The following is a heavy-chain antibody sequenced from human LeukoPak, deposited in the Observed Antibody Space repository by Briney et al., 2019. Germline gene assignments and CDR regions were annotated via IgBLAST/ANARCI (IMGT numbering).Heavy chain of an antibody. CDR2: INPNSGGT. CDR3: ARERLIAAAGYNWFDP. J-gene: IGHJ5*02. CDR1: GYTFTGYY. V-gene: IGHV1-2*02. Sequence: ASVKVSCKASGYTFTGYYMHWVRQAPGQGLEWMGWINPNSGGTNYAQKFQGRVTMTRDTSISTAYMELSRLRSDDTAVYYCARERLIAAAGYNWFDPWGQGTLVTVSS. D-gene: IGHD6-13*01.